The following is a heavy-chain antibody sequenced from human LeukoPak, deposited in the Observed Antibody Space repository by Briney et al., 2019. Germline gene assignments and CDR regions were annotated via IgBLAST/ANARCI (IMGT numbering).Heavy chain of an antibody. Sequence: PGGSLRLSCAASGFTVSSNYMSWVRQAPGKGLEWVSAISGSGGSTYYADSVKGRFTISRDNSKNTLYLQMNSLRAEDTAVYYCARSFWWFGEFSPFDYWGQGTLVTVSS. CDR2: ISGSGGST. D-gene: IGHD3-10*01. V-gene: IGHV3-23*01. CDR1: GFTVSSNY. CDR3: ARSFWWFGEFSPFDY. J-gene: IGHJ4*02.